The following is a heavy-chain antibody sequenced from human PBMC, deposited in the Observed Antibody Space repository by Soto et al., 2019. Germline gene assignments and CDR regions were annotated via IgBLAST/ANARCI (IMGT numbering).Heavy chain of an antibody. Sequence: PGGSLRLSCAASGFTFSSYGMHWVRQAPGKGLEWVAVISYDGSNKYYADSVKGRFTISRDNSKNTLYLQMNSLRAEDTAVYYCAKDDKWELHSIYYGMYVCGQRTTVTASS. D-gene: IGHD1-26*01. CDR1: GFTFSSYG. CDR2: ISYDGSNK. CDR3: AKDDKWELHSIYYGMYV. V-gene: IGHV3-30*18. J-gene: IGHJ6*02.